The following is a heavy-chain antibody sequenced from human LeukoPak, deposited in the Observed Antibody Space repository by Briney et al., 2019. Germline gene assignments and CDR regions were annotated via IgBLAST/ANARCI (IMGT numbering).Heavy chain of an antibody. D-gene: IGHD2-2*02. V-gene: IGHV3-23*01. CDR2: ISGSGGSA. CDR1: GFTFSSYA. J-gene: IGHJ4*02. CDR3: AKDRPYCSSTSCYNLADY. Sequence: GGSLRLSCAASGFTFSSYAMSWVRQAPGKGLEWVSAISGSGGSAYYADSVKGRFTTSRDNSKNTLYLQMNSLRAEDTAVYYCAKDRPYCSSTSCYNLADYWGQGTLVTVSS.